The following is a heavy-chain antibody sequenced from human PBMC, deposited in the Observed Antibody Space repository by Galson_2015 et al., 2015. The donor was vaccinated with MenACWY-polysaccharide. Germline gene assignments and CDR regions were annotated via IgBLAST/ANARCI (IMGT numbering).Heavy chain of an antibody. J-gene: IGHJ2*01. CDR1: GLTFSDYG. Sequence: SLRLSCAASGLTFSDYGMHWVRQAPGKGLEWVAVIWHDGSKKFYVDSVKGRFTISRDNSKSTLSLQMNSLRAEDTAVYYCARDISSRYFDLWGRGTLVPVSS. CDR3: ARDISSRYFDL. CDR2: IWHDGSKK. V-gene: IGHV3-33*01.